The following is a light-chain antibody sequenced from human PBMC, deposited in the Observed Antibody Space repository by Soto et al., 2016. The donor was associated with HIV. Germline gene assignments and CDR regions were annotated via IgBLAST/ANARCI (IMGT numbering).Light chain of an antibody. CDR2: QDN. CDR1: KLGDKY. Sequence: SYDLTQPPSVSVSPGQTASITCSGDKLGDKYACWYQQKPGQSPVLDIYQDNRRPSGIPERFSGSNSGNTATLTISGTQAMDEADYYCQAWDTSTAVFGTGTKVTVL. J-gene: IGLJ1*01. CDR3: QAWDTSTAV. V-gene: IGLV3-1*01.